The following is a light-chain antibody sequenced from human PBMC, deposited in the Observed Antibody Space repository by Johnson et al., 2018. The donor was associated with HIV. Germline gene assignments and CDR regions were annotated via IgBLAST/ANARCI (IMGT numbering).Light chain of an antibody. J-gene: IGLJ1*01. CDR1: SSNIGNNY. CDR3: GTWDSSLSRGG. Sequence: QSVLTQPPSVSAAPGQKVTISCSGSSSNIGNNYVSWYQQLPGTAPKLLIYENNKRPSGIPDRFSGSKSGTSATLGLTGLQTGDEADYYCGTWDSSLSRGGFGTGTKVTVL. V-gene: IGLV1-51*02. CDR2: ENN.